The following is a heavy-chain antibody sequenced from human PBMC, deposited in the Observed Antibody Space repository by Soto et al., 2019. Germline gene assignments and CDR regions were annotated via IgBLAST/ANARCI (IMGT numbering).Heavy chain of an antibody. CDR1: GQSFSGHS. J-gene: IGHJ4*02. Sequence: QVQLQQWGAGLVKPSETLSLSCAVYGQSFSGHSWAWIRQPPGKGLEWIGAIKESGSTYYNPSLKSQGTISTDTAKNQFSLKLSSVRAADTAAYFCARGSGIVALPGELEDVKYDYWGQGTLVNVSS. CDR2: IKESGST. V-gene: IGHV4-34*01. D-gene: IGHD1-1*01. CDR3: ARGSGIVALPGELEDVKYDY.